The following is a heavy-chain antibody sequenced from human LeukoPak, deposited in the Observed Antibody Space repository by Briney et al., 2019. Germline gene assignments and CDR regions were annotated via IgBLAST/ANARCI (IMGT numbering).Heavy chain of an antibody. CDR1: GFTFSSYA. Sequence: PGGSLRLSCAASGFTFSSYAMHWVRQAPGKGLEWVAVISYDGSNKYYADSVKGRSTISRDNSKNTLYLQMNSLRAEDTAVYYCARDGFWGVATAGYFDYWGQGTLVTVSS. CDR3: ARDGFWGVATAGYFDY. V-gene: IGHV3-30*04. D-gene: IGHD5-12*01. J-gene: IGHJ4*02. CDR2: ISYDGSNK.